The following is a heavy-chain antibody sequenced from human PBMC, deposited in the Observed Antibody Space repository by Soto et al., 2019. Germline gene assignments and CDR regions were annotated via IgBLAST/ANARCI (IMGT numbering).Heavy chain of an antibody. D-gene: IGHD4-17*01. CDR3: AKDGYGLRWYDY. CDR2: IGGSGDNT. J-gene: IGHJ4*01. V-gene: IGHV3-23*01. CDR1: GFTFSSYA. Sequence: EVQLLESGGGLVQPGGSLRLSCAASGFTFSSYAMSWVRQAPGKGLEWVSAIGGSGDNTYYADSVKGRFTISRDNSKNTLYLQMNSLGAEDTAVYYCAKDGYGLRWYDYWGHGTLVTISS.